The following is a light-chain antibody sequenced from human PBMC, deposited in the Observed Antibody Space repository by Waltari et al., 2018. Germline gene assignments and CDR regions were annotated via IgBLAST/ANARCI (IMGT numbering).Light chain of an antibody. Sequence: SYVVTQSPSVSVAPGETARITCGGDNIGSKSVHWYQQRPGQAPVLVISYDSDRPSWITERFSGTNSGNTATLTISWVEADDEVDYYCLVWHSTTDHHGVFGGGTKLTVL. CDR2: YDS. CDR3: LVWHSTTDHHGV. CDR1: NIGSKS. V-gene: IGLV3-21*04. J-gene: IGLJ2*01.